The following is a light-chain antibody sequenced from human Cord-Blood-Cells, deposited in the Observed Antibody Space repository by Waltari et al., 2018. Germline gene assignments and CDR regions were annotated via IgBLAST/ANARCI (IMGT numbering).Light chain of an antibody. V-gene: IGKV1-39*01. J-gene: IGKJ3*01. Sequence: DIPMTQSPPSLSASAGDRVTITCRASQSISSYLNWYQQKPGKAPKLLIYAASSLQSGVPSRFSGSGSGTDFTLTISSLQPEDFATYYCQQSYSTPFTFGPGTKVDIK. CDR1: QSISSY. CDR3: QQSYSTPFT. CDR2: AAS.